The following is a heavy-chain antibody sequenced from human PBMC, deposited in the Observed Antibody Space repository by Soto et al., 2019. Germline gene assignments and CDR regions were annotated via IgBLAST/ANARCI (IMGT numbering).Heavy chain of an antibody. V-gene: IGHV1-58*02. CDR1: GFTLSNSA. Sequence: QMQLVQSGPEVKKPGTSVKVSCKASGFTLSNSAMQWVRQARGQRLEWIGWIVAGTNNRNYAQKFQERVTITMDMSTSTAYMELSSLRSEDTAVYYCAADRAEDYYHGMDVWGQGTAVTVSS. CDR2: IVAGTNNR. CDR3: AADRAEDYYHGMDV. J-gene: IGHJ6*02.